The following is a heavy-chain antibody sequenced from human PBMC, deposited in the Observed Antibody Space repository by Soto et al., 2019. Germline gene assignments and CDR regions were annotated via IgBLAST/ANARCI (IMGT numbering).Heavy chain of an antibody. D-gene: IGHD3-10*01. V-gene: IGHV3-30*18. Sequence: GWSLRLSCASSVFTFISYGMHWVRQAPGKGLEWVAVISYDGSNKYYADSVKGRFTISRDNSKNTLYLQMNSLRAEDTAVYYCAKDHGGFDPWGQGTLVTVSS. CDR2: ISYDGSNK. CDR3: AKDHGGFDP. CDR1: VFTFISYG. J-gene: IGHJ5*02.